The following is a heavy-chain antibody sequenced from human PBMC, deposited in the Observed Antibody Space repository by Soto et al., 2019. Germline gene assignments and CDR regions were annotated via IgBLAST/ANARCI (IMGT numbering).Heavy chain of an antibody. CDR3: ARGRGAAADYFDF. J-gene: IGHJ4*02. CDR1: GFTFSDYY. CDR2: ISSSTSHT. D-gene: IGHD6-13*01. Sequence: QVQLVESGGGLVKPGGSLRLSCAVSGFTFSDYYMTWIRQAPGKGLEWVSYISSSTSHTNYADSVKGRFTISRDNAKNSLFLKMNSLRAEDTDVYYCARGRGAAADYFDFWGQGTLVTVSS. V-gene: IGHV3-11*05.